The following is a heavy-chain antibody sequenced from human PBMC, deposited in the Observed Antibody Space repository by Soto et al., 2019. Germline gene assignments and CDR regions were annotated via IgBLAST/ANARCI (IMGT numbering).Heavy chain of an antibody. CDR1: GGTFSNYA. J-gene: IGHJ5*02. V-gene: IGHV1-69*15. Sequence: QVQLVQSGAEVKKPGSSVKVSCKASGGTFSNYAITWVRQAPGQGLEWMGRIIPMFGSANYAQKFQGRVTITADESTTTAYMELSSLSYDDPAVYYCAKDGGTDDYFANCLAPWGQGTLVTVSS. D-gene: IGHD4-17*01. CDR3: AKDGGTDDYFANCLAP. CDR2: IIPMFGSA.